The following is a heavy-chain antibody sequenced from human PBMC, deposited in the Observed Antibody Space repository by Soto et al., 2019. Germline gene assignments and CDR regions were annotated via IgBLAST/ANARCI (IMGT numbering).Heavy chain of an antibody. J-gene: IGHJ4*02. CDR3: AKAPRGYCGGGSGSPPPYFDY. CDR2: VGGSGDST. Sequence: EVQLLDSGGGLVQPGGSLRLSCAASGFTFSNYAMSWVRQAPGKGLEWVSGVGGSGDSTYYADSVKGRFTISRDNSKDTLYLKMTGLRAGDRALYYCAKAPRGYCGGGSGSPPPYFDYGGQEPLVPVSS. D-gene: IGHD2-15*01. V-gene: IGHV3-23*01. CDR1: GFTFSNYA.